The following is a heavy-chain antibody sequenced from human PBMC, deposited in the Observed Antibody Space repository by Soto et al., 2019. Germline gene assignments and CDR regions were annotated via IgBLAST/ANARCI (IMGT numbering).Heavy chain of an antibody. CDR3: ARVLTMTTVVTHNWFDP. CDR2: INPIIGAA. D-gene: IGHD4-17*01. J-gene: IGHJ5*02. Sequence: SVKVSCKASGYTFTGYYMHWVRQAPGQGLEWMGGINPIIGAANYAQKFQGRVTITADESTSTAYMELSSLRSEDTAVYYCARVLTMTTVVTHNWFDPWGQGTLVTVSS. V-gene: IGHV1-69*13. CDR1: GYTFTGYY.